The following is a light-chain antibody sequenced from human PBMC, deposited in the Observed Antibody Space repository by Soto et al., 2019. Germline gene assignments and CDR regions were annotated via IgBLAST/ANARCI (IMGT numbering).Light chain of an antibody. J-gene: IGLJ2*01. CDR3: SSYTSSSTLVL. CDR1: SSDVGGYNY. V-gene: IGLV2-14*01. Sequence: QSALTQPASVSGSPGQSITISCTGTSSDVGGYNYVSWYQQHPGKAPKLMIFEVSNRPSGVYNRFSGSKSGNTASLTFSGLQAEDEAVYYCSSYTSSSTLVLFGGGTTLTVL. CDR2: EVS.